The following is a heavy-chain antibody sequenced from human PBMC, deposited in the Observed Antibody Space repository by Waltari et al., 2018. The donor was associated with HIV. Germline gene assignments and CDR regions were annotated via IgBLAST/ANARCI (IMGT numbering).Heavy chain of an antibody. V-gene: IGHV3-21*01. J-gene: IGHJ4*02. CDR3: ARGTYYYDSSGYYDNLPFDY. CDR1: GFTFSTYS. Sequence: EVQLVESGGGLVKPGGSLSLSCAASGFTFSTYSMHWVRQAPRKGLEWVSSISSSSTYIYYADSVKGRFTISRDNAKNSLYLQMNSLRAEDTAVYFCARGTYYYDSSGYYDNLPFDYWGQGTLVTVSS. D-gene: IGHD3-22*01. CDR2: ISSSSTYI.